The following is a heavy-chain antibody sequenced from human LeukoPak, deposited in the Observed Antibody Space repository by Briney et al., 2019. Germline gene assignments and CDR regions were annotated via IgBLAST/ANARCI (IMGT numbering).Heavy chain of an antibody. Sequence: SETLSLTCTVSGGSLSSGGYYWSWLRQHPGTGLEWLGYIYYSGSTYYNPSLKSRVTISVDTSKNQFSLKLSSVTAADTAVYYCARGVVPAASIWFDPWGQGTLVTVSS. CDR3: ARGVVPAASIWFDP. CDR2: IYYSGST. D-gene: IGHD2-2*01. J-gene: IGHJ5*02. CDR1: GGSLSSGGYY. V-gene: IGHV4-31*03.